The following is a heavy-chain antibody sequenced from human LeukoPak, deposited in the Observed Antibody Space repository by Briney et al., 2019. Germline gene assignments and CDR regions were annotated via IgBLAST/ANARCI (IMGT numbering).Heavy chain of an antibody. V-gene: IGHV3-66*01. J-gene: IGHJ4*02. CDR1: GFTVSSNY. Sequence: PGGSLRLSCAASGFTVSSNYMSWVRQAPGKGLEWVSVIYSGGSTYYADSVKGRFTISRDNSKNTLYLQMNSLRAEDTAVYYCAREHHWANKVGAYSYFDYWGQGTLVTVSS. D-gene: IGHD1-26*01. CDR3: AREHHWANKVGAYSYFDY. CDR2: IYSGGST.